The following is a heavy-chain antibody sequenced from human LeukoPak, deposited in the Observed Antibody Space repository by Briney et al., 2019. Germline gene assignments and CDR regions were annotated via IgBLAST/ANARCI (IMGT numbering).Heavy chain of an antibody. V-gene: IGHV3-49*03. CDR1: GFTFGDYA. J-gene: IGHJ4*02. CDR3: AKGGSSGWYGEYFDY. D-gene: IGHD6-19*01. CDR2: IRSKAYGGTT. Sequence: GGSLRLSCTASGFTFGDYAMSWFRQAPGKGLEWVGFIRSKAYGGTTEYAASVKGRFTISRDDSKSIAYLQMNSLRAEDTAVYYCAKGGSSGWYGEYFDYWGQGTLVTVSS.